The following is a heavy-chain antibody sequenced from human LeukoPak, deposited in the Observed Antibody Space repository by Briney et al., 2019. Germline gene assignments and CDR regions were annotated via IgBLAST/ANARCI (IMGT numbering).Heavy chain of an antibody. D-gene: IGHD5-12*01. CDR3: ARGPATKYYYYMDV. Sequence: SETLSLTCTVSGGSISSYYWSWIRQPPGKGLEWIGYIYYSGSTNYNPSLKSRVTISVDTSKNQFSLKLSSVTAADTAVYYCARGPATKYYYYMDVWGKGTTVTVSS. CDR1: GGSISSYY. V-gene: IGHV4-59*01. J-gene: IGHJ6*03. CDR2: IYYSGST.